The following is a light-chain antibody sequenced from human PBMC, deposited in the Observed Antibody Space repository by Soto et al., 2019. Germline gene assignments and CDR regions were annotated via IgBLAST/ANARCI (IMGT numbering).Light chain of an antibody. CDR2: GAS. Sequence: EIVMAQSPATLSVSPGERATLSCRASQSVTGNLAWYQQKPGQAPRLLIYGASTRATGIPARFSGSGSGTEFTLTITSLQSEDFALYYCRQCLAWPYTFGQGTKLEIK. V-gene: IGKV3-15*01. J-gene: IGKJ2*01. CDR3: RQCLAWPYT. CDR1: QSVTGN.